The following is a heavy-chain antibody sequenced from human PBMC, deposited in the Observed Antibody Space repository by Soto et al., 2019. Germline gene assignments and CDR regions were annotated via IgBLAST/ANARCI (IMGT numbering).Heavy chain of an antibody. D-gene: IGHD3-3*01. Sequence: SLSLTCAVYGGSFGGYYWSWIRQHPGKGLEWIGYIYYSGSTYYNPSLKSRVTISVDTSKNQFSLKLSSVTAADTAVYYCARTGEVYDFWSGPANGYYYMDVWGKGTTVTVSS. V-gene: IGHV4-31*11. J-gene: IGHJ6*03. CDR1: GGSFGGYY. CDR3: ARTGEVYDFWSGPANGYYYMDV. CDR2: IYYSGST.